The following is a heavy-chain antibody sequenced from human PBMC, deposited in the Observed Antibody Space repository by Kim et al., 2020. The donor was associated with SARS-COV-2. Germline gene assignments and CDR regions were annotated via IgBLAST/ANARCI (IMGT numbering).Heavy chain of an antibody. J-gene: IGHJ4*02. CDR3: ARLVVYYYDSSGLDY. D-gene: IGHD3-22*01. CDR1: GGSISSGGYY. V-gene: IGHV4-31*03. Sequence: SETLSLTCTVSGGSISSGGYYWSWIRQHPGKGLEWIGYIYYSGSTYYNPSLKSRVTISVDTSKNQFSLKLSSVTAADTAVYYCARLVVYYYDSSGLDYWGQGTLVTVSS. CDR2: IYYSGST.